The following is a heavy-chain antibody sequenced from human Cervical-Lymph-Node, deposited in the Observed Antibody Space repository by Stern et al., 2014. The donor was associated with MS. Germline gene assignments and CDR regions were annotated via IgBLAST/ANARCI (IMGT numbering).Heavy chain of an antibody. CDR1: GRTFSSYA. J-gene: IGHJ4*02. CDR2: IIPIFGTA. V-gene: IGHV1-69*01. D-gene: IGHD3-16*02. CDR3: AREVWSYRPIYFDY. Sequence: QVQLVQSGAEVKKPGSSVKVSCKASGRTFSSYAISWVRQAPGQGLEWMGGIIPIFGTANYAQKFQGRVTITADESTSTAYMELSSLRSEDTAVYYCAREVWSYRPIYFDYWGQGTLVTVSS.